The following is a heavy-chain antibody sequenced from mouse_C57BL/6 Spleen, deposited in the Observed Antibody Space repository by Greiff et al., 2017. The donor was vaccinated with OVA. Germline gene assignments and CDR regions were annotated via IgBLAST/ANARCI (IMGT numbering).Heavy chain of an antibody. J-gene: IGHJ4*01. D-gene: IGHD2-12*01. CDR1: GYSITSGYY. Sequence: EVKLVESGPGLVKPSQSLSLTCSVTGYSITSGYYWNWIRQFPGNKLEWMGYISYDGSNNYNPSLKNRISITRDTSKNQFFLKLNSVTTEDTATYYCARLRRKNYAMDYWGQGTSVTVSS. V-gene: IGHV3-6*01. CDR2: ISYDGSN. CDR3: ARLRRKNYAMDY.